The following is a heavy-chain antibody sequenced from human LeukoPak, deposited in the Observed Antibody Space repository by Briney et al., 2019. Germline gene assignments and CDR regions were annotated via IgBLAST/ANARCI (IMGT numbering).Heavy chain of an antibody. D-gene: IGHD6-19*01. CDR3: AKGGYSSGSPMGFDY. Sequence: GGSLRLSCAASGFTFSIYAMSWVRHAPGKGLEWVSAISGSGGSTYYADSVKGRFTISRDNSKNTLYLQMNSLRAEDTAVYYCAKGGYSSGSPMGFDYWGQGTLVTVSS. CDR1: GFTFSIYA. CDR2: ISGSGGST. V-gene: IGHV3-23*01. J-gene: IGHJ4*02.